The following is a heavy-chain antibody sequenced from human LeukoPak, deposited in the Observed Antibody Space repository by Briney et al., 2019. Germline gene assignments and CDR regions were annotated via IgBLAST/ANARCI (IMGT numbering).Heavy chain of an antibody. Sequence: PGGSLRLSCAASGFTFSDYYMSWIRQAPGKGLEWVSYISSSGSTIYYADSVKGRFTISRDNAKNSLYLQMNSLRAEDTAVYYCAKHRSSSWYRGGVDYWGQGTLVTVSS. CDR2: ISSSGSTI. D-gene: IGHD6-13*01. CDR3: AKHRSSSWYRGGVDY. J-gene: IGHJ4*02. CDR1: GFTFSDYY. V-gene: IGHV3-11*01.